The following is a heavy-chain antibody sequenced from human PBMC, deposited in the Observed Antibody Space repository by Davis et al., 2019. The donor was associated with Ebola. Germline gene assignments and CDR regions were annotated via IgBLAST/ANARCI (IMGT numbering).Heavy chain of an antibody. J-gene: IGHJ4*02. CDR3: AKDYYDSSGRYFDY. CDR1: GFTFSSYW. CDR2: INSDGSST. V-gene: IGHV3-74*01. D-gene: IGHD3-22*01. Sequence: PGGSLRLSCAASGFTFSSYWMHWVRQVPGKGLVWVSRINSDGSSTSYADSVKGRFTISRDNAKNTLYLQMNSLRAEDTAVYYCAKDYYDSSGRYFDYWGQGTLVTVSS.